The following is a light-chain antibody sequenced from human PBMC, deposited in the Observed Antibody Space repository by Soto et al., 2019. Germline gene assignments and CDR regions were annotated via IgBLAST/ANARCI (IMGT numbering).Light chain of an antibody. Sequence: EIVLTQSPGTLSLSPGERATLSCRASQSVSSSYLAWYQQKPGQAPRLLIYGASSRATGIPDRFSGSVSGTGFTLTISRLEPEDFAVYYCQQYGSSPPWTFGQGTE. CDR2: GAS. CDR3: QQYGSSPPWT. V-gene: IGKV3-20*01. CDR1: QSVSSSY. J-gene: IGKJ1*01.